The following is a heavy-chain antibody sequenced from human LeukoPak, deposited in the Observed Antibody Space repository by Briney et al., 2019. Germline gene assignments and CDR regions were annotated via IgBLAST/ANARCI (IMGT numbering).Heavy chain of an antibody. V-gene: IGHV3-21*01. CDR2: ISSSSSYI. CDR1: GLTFSSYS. CDR3: AREPRPADDFWSGYPYYFDC. Sequence: KPGGSLRLSCAASGLTFSSYSMNWVRQAPGKGLEWVSSISSSSSYIYYADSVKGRFTISRDNSKNTLYLQMNSLRAEDTAVYYCAREPRPADDFWSGYPYYFDCWGQGTLVTVSS. D-gene: IGHD3-3*01. J-gene: IGHJ4*02.